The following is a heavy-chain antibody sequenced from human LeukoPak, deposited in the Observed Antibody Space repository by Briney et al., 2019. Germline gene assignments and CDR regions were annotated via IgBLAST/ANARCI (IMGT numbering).Heavy chain of an antibody. CDR1: GGSVSSYY. D-gene: IGHD3-3*01. Sequence: SETLSLTCTVSGGSVSSYYWSWIRQPPGKGLEWIGYAYYSGSTNYNPSLKSRVTISVDTSKNQFSLKLSSVTAADTAVYYCARWRFLEWSDAFDIWGQGTMVTVSS. V-gene: IGHV4-59*02. J-gene: IGHJ3*02. CDR3: ARWRFLEWSDAFDI. CDR2: AYYSGST.